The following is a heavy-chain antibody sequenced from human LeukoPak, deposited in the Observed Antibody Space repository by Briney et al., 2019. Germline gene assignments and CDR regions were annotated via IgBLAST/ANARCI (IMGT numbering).Heavy chain of an antibody. D-gene: IGHD3-22*01. Sequence: ASVKVSCKASGYTFTSYYMHWVRQAPGQGLEWMGIINPSGGSTSYAQKFQGRVTMTRDTSTSTVYMELSSLRSEGTAVYYCARPPSKYYYDSSGYYGYWGQGTLVTVSS. V-gene: IGHV1-46*03. CDR1: GYTFTSYY. J-gene: IGHJ4*02. CDR2: INPSGGST. CDR3: ARPPSKYYYDSSGYYGY.